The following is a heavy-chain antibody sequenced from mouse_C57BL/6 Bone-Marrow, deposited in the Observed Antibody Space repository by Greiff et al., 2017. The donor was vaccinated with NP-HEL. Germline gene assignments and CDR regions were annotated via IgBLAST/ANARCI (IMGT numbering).Heavy chain of an antibody. CDR2: ISYSGST. CDR3: ARLGITRRRYWYFDV. J-gene: IGHJ1*03. V-gene: IGHV3-8*01. Sequence: EVKLMESGPGLAKPSQTLSLTCSVTGYSITSDYWNWIRKFPGNKLEYMGYISYSGSTYYNPSLKSRISITRDTSKNQYYLQLNSVTTEDTATYYCARLGITRRRYWYFDVWGTGTTVTVSS. D-gene: IGHD2-4*01. CDR1: GYSITSDY.